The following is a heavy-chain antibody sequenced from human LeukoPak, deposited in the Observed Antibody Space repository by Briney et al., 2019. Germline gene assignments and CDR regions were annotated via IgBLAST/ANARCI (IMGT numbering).Heavy chain of an antibody. Sequence: PGGSLRLSCAASGFTFSSYAMGWVHQAPGKGLEWVSAISGSGRSTYYADSVKGRFTISRDNSKNTLYLQMNSLRAEDTAVYYCAKIRTVTTSPGWYFDLWGRGTLVTVSS. V-gene: IGHV3-23*01. D-gene: IGHD4-17*01. CDR2: ISGSGRST. CDR3: AKIRTVTTSPGWYFDL. J-gene: IGHJ2*01. CDR1: GFTFSSYA.